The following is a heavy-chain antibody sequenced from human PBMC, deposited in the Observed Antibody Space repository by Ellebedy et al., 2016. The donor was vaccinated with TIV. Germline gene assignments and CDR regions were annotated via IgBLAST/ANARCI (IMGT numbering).Heavy chain of an antibody. J-gene: IGHJ6*02. CDR2: ISYDGRNK. CDR3: AKARGAASLIAVAGPNDV. CDR1: GFTFSNYG. D-gene: IGHD6-19*01. V-gene: IGHV3-30*18. Sequence: GESLKISCAASGFTFSNYGIHWVHQAPGKGLEWVAVISYDGRNKYYADSVKGRFTISRDNSKNTVSLQMNSLRAEDTAVYYCAKARGAASLIAVAGPNDVWGQGATVAVSS.